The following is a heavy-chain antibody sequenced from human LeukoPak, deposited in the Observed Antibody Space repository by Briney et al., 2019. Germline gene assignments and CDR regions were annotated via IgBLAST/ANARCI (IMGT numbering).Heavy chain of an antibody. CDR2: IKSKTDGGTT. J-gene: IGHJ4*02. V-gene: IGHV3-15*01. CDR3: TAGYCSSTSCLSFDY. Sequence: PGGSLRLSCAASGFTFSNAWMSWVRQAPGKGLEWVGRIKSKTDGGTTDYAAPVKGRFTISRDDSKNTLYLQMNSLITEDTAVYYCTAGYCSSTSCLSFDYWGQGTLVTVSS. D-gene: IGHD2-2*01. CDR1: GFTFSNAW.